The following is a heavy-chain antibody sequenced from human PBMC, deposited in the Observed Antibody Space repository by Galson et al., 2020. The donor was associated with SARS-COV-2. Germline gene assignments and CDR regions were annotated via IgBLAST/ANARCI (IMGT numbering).Heavy chain of an antibody. D-gene: IGHD6-19*01. CDR1: GFTFSSYG. Sequence: GGSLRLSCAASGFTFSSYGMHWVRQAPGKGLEWVAVIWYDGSNKYYADSVKGRFTISRDNSKNTLYLQMKSLRAEDTAVYYCARDDYSSVWFFDYWGQGTLFTVSS. V-gene: IGHV3-33*01. CDR2: IWYDGSNK. CDR3: ARDDYSSVWFFDY. J-gene: IGHJ4*02.